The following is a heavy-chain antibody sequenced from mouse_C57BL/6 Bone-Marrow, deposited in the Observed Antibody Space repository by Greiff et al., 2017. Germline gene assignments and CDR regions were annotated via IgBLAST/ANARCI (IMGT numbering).Heavy chain of an antibody. Sequence: QVQLKQSGAELVRPGTSVKMSCKASGYTFTNYWIGWAKQRPGHGLEWIGDIYPGGGYTNYNEKFKGEATLTADKSSSTAYMQFSSLTSEDSAIYYCARAPYFDYWGQGTTLTVSS. CDR1: GYTFTNYW. J-gene: IGHJ2*01. CDR3: ARAPYFDY. CDR2: IYPGGGYT. V-gene: IGHV1-63*01.